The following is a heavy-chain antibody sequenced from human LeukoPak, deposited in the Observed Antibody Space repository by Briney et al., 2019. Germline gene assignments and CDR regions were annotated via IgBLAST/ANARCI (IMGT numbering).Heavy chain of an antibody. CDR1: GGTFSSYA. D-gene: IGHD5-18*01. V-gene: IGHV1-69*13. J-gene: IGHJ6*03. CDR2: IIDIFGTV. Sequence: VTVSCRVSGGTFSSYAISWVRQAPGQGLEWMGGIIDIFGTVNYDQQFHGRVTITTDESTSTPYTELSSLRSDDTAVYYCSRSIWIQLWPRKNYYYYYYMDVWGKGTTVTVSS. CDR3: SRSIWIQLWPRKNYYYYYYMDV.